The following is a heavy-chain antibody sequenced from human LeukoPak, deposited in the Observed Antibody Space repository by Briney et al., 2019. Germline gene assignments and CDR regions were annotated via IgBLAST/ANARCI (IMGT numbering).Heavy chain of an antibody. D-gene: IGHD3-10*01. J-gene: IGHJ6*03. Sequence: SETLSLTCAVYGGSFSGYYWSWIRQPPGKGLEWIGYIYYSGSTNYNPSLKSRVTISVDTSKNQFSLKLSSVTAADTAVYYCATSRDYYGSGSSHGYYYYYMDVWGKGTTVTVSS. CDR1: GGSFSGYY. V-gene: IGHV4-59*01. CDR2: IYYSGST. CDR3: ATSRDYYGSGSSHGYYYYYMDV.